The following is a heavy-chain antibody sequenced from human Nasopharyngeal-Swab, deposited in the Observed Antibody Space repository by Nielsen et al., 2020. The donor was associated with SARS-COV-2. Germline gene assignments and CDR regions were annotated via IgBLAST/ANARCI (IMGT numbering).Heavy chain of an antibody. D-gene: IGHD3-22*01. J-gene: IGHJ4*02. CDR2: IDGDGRST. CDR1: GFTFSQYW. Sequence: GESLKISCAASGFTFSQYWMHWVRQAPGKGLVWVSRIDGDGRSTNYADFAKGRFTISRDNAKNTLYLQMNSLRAEDTAVYYCARDPREVVVIDYYFDYWGQGTLVTVSS. CDR3: ARDPREVVVIDYYFDY. V-gene: IGHV3-74*01.